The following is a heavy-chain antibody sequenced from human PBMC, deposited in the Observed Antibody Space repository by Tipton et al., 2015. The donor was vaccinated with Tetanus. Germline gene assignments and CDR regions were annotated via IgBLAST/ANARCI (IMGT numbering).Heavy chain of an antibody. CDR3: AKVRGTLWYSFDS. Sequence: SLRLSCAASGFTFNSYPMNWVRQAPGKGLEWVSVSYAGGNYAYYADSVKGRFTTSRDDSKSTLYLHMTSLRAEDTAVYYCAKVRGTLWYSFDSWGQGTLVTVSS. CDR2: SYAGGNYA. V-gene: IGHV3-23*03. CDR1: GFTFNSYP. J-gene: IGHJ5*01. D-gene: IGHD2-21*01.